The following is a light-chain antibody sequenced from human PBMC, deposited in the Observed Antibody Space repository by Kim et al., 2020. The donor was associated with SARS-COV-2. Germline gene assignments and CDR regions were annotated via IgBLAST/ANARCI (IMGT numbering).Light chain of an antibody. V-gene: IGKV2-28*01. Sequence: PASISCEYNRSLLHAVGCKFLNGYLQRPGQPPKLLIFLASSRASGVPDRFSGSGSGTQFTLKISRMEPEDVGVYYCMQGLQSPPTFGGETKVDIK. CDR2: LAS. J-gene: IGKJ4*01. CDR3: MQGLQSPPT. CDR1: RSLLHAVGCKF.